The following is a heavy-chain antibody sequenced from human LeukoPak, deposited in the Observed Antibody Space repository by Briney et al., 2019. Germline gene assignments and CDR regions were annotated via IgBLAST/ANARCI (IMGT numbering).Heavy chain of an antibody. V-gene: IGHV4-34*01. CDR2: INHSGDS. Sequence: SETLSVTCAVYGGSFSGYYWSWIRQPPEKGLEWIGEINHSGDSNYNPSLKSRVTMSVDTSKNQFSLKLSSVTAADTAMYYCVRLGGIYYYYYMEVWGKGTTVTVSS. D-gene: IGHD1-26*01. CDR1: GGSFSGYY. CDR3: VRLGGIYYYYYMEV. J-gene: IGHJ6*03.